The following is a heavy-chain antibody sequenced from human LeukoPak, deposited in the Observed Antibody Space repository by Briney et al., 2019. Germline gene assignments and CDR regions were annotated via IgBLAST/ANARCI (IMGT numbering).Heavy chain of an antibody. CDR3: ARESGSSSFYYYYMDV. J-gene: IGHJ6*03. Sequence: SETLSLTCTVSGGSISSYYRSWIRQPAGKGLEWIGRIYTSRSTNYNPSLKSRVTMSVDTSKNQFSLKLSSVTAADTAVYYCARESGSSSFYYYYMDVWGKGTTVTISS. CDR2: IYTSRST. V-gene: IGHV4-4*07. CDR1: GGSISSYY. D-gene: IGHD6-13*01.